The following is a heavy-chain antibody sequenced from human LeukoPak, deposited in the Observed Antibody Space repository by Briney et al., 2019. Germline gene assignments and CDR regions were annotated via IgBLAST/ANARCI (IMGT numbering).Heavy chain of an antibody. J-gene: IGHJ5*02. CDR3: ARGKKIVWRFDP. D-gene: IGHD3-16*01. CDR1: GDSSNSYF. V-gene: IGHV4-4*07. Sequence: NPSETLSLTCTVSGDSSNSYFWNWLRQPVGKGLEWIGRVYISGTTNYNPSLKSRATISVDTSKNQFSLNLTSVTAANTAVYYCARGKKIVWRFDPWGQGILVTVSS. CDR2: VYISGTT.